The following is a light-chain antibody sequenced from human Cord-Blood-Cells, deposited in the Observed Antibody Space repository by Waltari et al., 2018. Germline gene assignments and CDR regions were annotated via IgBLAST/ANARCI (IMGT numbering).Light chain of an antibody. Sequence: NFMLTQPHSVSESPGKTVTISCTRSSGSIASNYVQWYQQRPGSSPTTVIYEDNQRPSGVPVRFSASIDSSSNSASLTSSGLKTEDEADYYCQSYDSSNHVVFGGGTKLTVL. CDR2: EDN. J-gene: IGLJ2*01. CDR1: SGSIASNY. V-gene: IGLV6-57*01. CDR3: QSYDSSNHVV.